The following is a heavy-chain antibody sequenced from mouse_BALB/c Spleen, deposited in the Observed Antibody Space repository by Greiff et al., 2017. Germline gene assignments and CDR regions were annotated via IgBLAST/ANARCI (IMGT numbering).Heavy chain of an antibody. J-gene: IGHJ1*01. Sequence: EVQLQQSGPELVKPGASVKIPCKASGYTFTDYNMDWVKQSHGKSLEWIGDINPNNGGTIYNQKFKGKATLTVDKSSSTAYMELRSLTSEDTAVYYCARSLFITTYFDVWGAGTTVTVSS. CDR1: GYTFTDYN. V-gene: IGHV1-18*01. CDR3: ARSLFITTYFDV. D-gene: IGHD1-1*01. CDR2: INPNNGGT.